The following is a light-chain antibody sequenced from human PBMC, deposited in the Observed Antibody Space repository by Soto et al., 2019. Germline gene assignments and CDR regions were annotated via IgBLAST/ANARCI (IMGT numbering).Light chain of an antibody. J-gene: IGLJ2*01. Sequence: QAVVTQEPSLTVSPGGTVTLTCGSTTGAVTSGHYPHWFQQKPGQAPRTLIYDTTNKHSWTPARFSGSLLGGKAALTLSGAQPEDEADYYCLLSYSGARVFGGGTQLTVL. CDR1: TGAVTSGHY. V-gene: IGLV7-46*01. CDR2: DTT. CDR3: LLSYSGARV.